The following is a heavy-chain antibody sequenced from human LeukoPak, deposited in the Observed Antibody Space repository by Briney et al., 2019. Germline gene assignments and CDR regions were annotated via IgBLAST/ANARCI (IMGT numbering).Heavy chain of an antibody. V-gene: IGHV3-7*01. CDR2: IKQDGSEK. CDR3: ARDKIVGATFFDY. D-gene: IGHD1-26*01. Sequence: PGGSLTLSCAASGFTFNTYWMSWVPQAPGKGAEGVANIKQDGSEKYYVDSVKGRFTISRDNAKNSLYLQMDSLRAEDTAVYYCARDKIVGATFFDYWGQGTLVTVSS. CDR1: GFTFNTYW. J-gene: IGHJ4*02.